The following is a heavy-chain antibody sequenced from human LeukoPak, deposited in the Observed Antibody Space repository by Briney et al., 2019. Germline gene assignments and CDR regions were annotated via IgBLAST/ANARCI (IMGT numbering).Heavy chain of an antibody. V-gene: IGHV1-2*02. CDR2: INPNSGGT. J-gene: IGHJ4*02. CDR3: ATHYYDSSGYFDY. Sequence: ASVKVSCKASGYTFTGYYMHWVRQAPGQGLEWMGWINPNSGGTNCAQKFQGRVTMTRDTSISTAYMELSRLRSDDTAVYYCATHYYDSSGYFDYWGQGTLVTVSS. CDR1: GYTFTGYY. D-gene: IGHD3-22*01.